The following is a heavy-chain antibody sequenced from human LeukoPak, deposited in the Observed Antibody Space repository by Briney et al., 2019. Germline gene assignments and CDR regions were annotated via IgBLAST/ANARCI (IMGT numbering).Heavy chain of an antibody. D-gene: IGHD6-13*01. CDR2: ISDSGGTI. CDR3: AKHSSSWFYFDC. J-gene: IGHJ4*02. V-gene: IGHV3-23*01. CDR1: GFTFGSSA. Sequence: GGSLRLSCAASGFTFGSSAMSWVRHAPGKGLEWVSAISDSGGTIYSADSVKGRFTISRDNSKNTLFLQLNSLRAEDTALYYCAKHSSSWFYFDCWGQGTLVTVSS.